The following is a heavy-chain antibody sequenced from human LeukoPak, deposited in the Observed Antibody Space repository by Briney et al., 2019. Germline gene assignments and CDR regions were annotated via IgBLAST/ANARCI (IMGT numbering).Heavy chain of an antibody. J-gene: IGHJ4*02. CDR3: AKDALPGSYSSGWYDY. CDR1: GFTFDDYA. Sequence: GRSLRLSCAASGFTFDDYAMHWVRQAPGKGLEWVSGISWNSGSMGYADSVKGRFTISRDNAKNSLYLQMNSLRAEDTALYYCAKDALPGSYSSGWYDYWGQGTLVTVSS. CDR2: ISWNSGSM. D-gene: IGHD6-19*01. V-gene: IGHV3-9*01.